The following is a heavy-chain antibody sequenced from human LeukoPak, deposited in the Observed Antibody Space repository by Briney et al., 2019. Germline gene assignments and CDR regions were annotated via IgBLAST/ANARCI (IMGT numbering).Heavy chain of an antibody. CDR3: AKDPLGYCSSTSCLLYYMDV. Sequence: GGSLRLSCAASGFTVSSNYMSWIRQAPGKGLEWVSVIYSGGSTYYAESVKGRFTISRDNSKNTLYLQMNSLRAEDTAVYYCAKDPLGYCSSTSCLLYYMDVWGKGTTVTVSS. CDR1: GFTVSSNY. D-gene: IGHD2-2*01. J-gene: IGHJ6*03. CDR2: IYSGGST. V-gene: IGHV3-53*01.